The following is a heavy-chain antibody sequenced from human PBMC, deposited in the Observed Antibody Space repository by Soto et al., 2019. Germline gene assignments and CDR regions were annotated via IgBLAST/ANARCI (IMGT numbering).Heavy chain of an antibody. CDR3: ALALGPTTGLDY. V-gene: IGHV4-31*02. CDR1: GASTVSHYH. J-gene: IGHJ4*02. D-gene: IGHD1-26*01. Sequence: LSLTCSVSGASTVSHYHWTWIRQPPGKGLEWMGYIFNSGTTFYNPSLTSRLSISMDTSGNHFSLELRSVTAADTAVYYCALALGPTTGLDYWGQGXLVTVSS. CDR2: IFNSGTT.